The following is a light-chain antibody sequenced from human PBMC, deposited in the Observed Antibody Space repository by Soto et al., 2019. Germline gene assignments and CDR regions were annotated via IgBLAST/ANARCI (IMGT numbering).Light chain of an antibody. J-gene: IGKJ3*01. Sequence: EIVLTQSPATLSLSPGERATLSCRASQSVSSYLAWYQQKPGQAPRLLISDASNRATGIPARFSGSGSGTDFTLTISSLEPEAFAVYYCQQRSKWLFTFGPGTKVDIK. CDR3: QQRSKWLFT. CDR1: QSVSSY. CDR2: DAS. V-gene: IGKV3-11*01.